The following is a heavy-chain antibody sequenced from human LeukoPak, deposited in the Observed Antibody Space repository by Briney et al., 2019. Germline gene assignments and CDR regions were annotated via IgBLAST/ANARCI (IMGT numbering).Heavy chain of an antibody. CDR3: ASGAIDSSSLVEWFDP. V-gene: IGHV1-24*01. J-gene: IGHJ5*02. CDR2: FDPEDGET. CDR1: GYTLTELS. D-gene: IGHD6-6*01. Sequence: ASVKVSCKVSGYTLTELSMHWVRQAPGKGLEWMGGFDPEDGETIYAQKFQGRVTMTEDTSTDTAYMELSSLRSEDTAVYYCASGAIDSSSLVEWFDPWGQGTLVTVSS.